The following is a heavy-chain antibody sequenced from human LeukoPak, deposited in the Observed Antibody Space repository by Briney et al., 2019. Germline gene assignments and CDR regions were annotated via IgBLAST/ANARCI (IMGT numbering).Heavy chain of an antibody. CDR2: INPTGTTT. V-gene: IGHV1-46*01. D-gene: IGHD1-26*01. CDR3: ARDNSVGAIAWWFDP. J-gene: IGHJ5*02. Sequence: GASVKVSCKASGYTFINNWMHWVRQAPGQGLEWVGLINPTGTTTLYAQKFQGRVTLTRDMSTSTDYMELRSLKSEDTLVYYCARDNSVGAIAWWFDPWGQGTLVTVSS. CDR1: GYTFINNW.